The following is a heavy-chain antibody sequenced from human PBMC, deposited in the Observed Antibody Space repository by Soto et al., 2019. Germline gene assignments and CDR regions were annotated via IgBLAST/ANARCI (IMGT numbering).Heavy chain of an antibody. CDR2: IHHSGST. Sequence: QVQLQESGPGLVKPSGTLSLTCAVSGDSISRSYWWSWVRQLPGKGLEWIGEIHHSGSTIYNPSLQSRVTLSVDKSKNEFSLKMSSVTDADTAVYYCTSKFGQLLADAFDIWGQGTMVTVSS. V-gene: IGHV4-4*02. CDR3: TSKFGQLLADAFDI. CDR1: GDSISRSYW. J-gene: IGHJ3*02. D-gene: IGHD3-10*01.